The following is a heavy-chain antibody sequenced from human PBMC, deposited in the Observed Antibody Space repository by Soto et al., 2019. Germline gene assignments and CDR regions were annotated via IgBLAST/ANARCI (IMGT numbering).Heavy chain of an antibody. V-gene: IGHV3-21*01. J-gene: IGHJ4*02. Sequence: ESGGGLVKPGGSLRLSCAASGFTFSGHTINWVRQAPGKGLEWVSSVSSSSSYIYYADSVKGRFTVSRDNAEKSLYLQMNSLRAEDRAIYYCARCMGFDGSGYAFFDSWGQGTLVTVSS. CDR2: VSSSSSYI. CDR1: GFTFSGHT. D-gene: IGHD3-10*01. CDR3: ARCMGFDGSGYAFFDS.